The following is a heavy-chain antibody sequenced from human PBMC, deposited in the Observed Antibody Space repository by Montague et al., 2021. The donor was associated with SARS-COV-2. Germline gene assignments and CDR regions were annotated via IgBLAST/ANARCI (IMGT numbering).Heavy chain of an antibody. Sequence: SLRLSCAASGFTFSSYAMHWVRQAPGKGLEWVALISYDGSNKYYADSVKGRFTISSDNSKNTLYLQMNSLRAEDTAVYYCARKDYYYGMDVWGQGTTVTVSS. V-gene: IGHV3-30*04. CDR1: GFTFSSYA. CDR2: ISYDGSNK. CDR3: ARKDYYYGMDV. J-gene: IGHJ6*02.